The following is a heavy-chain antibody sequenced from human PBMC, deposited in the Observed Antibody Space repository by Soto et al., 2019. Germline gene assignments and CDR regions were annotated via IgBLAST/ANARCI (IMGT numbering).Heavy chain of an antibody. CDR1: GFTFSLYA. Sequence: PGGSLRLSCAASGFTFSLYAMSWVRQAPGKGLEWVSTISGSGSSTYFADSVKGRFTISRDNSKNTFFLQMNSLTAEDTAIYYCAKPYDSGSFRAWGQGTLVTVSS. D-gene: IGHD3-10*01. J-gene: IGHJ5*02. V-gene: IGHV3-23*01. CDR3: AKPYDSGSFRA. CDR2: ISGSGSST.